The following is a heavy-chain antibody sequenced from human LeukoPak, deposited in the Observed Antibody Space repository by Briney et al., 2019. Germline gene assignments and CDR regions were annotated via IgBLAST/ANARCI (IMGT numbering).Heavy chain of an antibody. J-gene: IGHJ4*02. CDR3: ARSLSLYDRFDY. Sequence: GGSLRLSCAASGFTVSSNYMNWVRQARGKGLEWVSIIYGGGSAYYADSVKGRFTISRDNSKNTLYLEMNSLRAEDTAVYYWARSLSLYDRFDYWGQGTLVTVSS. D-gene: IGHD5/OR15-5a*01. CDR2: IYGGGSA. CDR1: GFTVSSNY. V-gene: IGHV3-66*01.